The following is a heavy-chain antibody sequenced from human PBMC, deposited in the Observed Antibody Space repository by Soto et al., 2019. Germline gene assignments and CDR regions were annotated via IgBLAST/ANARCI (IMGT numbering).Heavy chain of an antibody. D-gene: IGHD6-13*01. J-gene: IGHJ4*02. CDR1: GFTFSTYA. CDR3: ARNDITYSSSWYSMY. Sequence: GSLRLSCAASGFTFSTYAMHWVRQAPGKGLEYVSVISSNGGNTFYANSVKGRFTISRDNSKNTLYLQMGSLRAEDMAMYYCARNDITYSSSWYSMYWGQGT. CDR2: ISSNGGNT. V-gene: IGHV3-64*01.